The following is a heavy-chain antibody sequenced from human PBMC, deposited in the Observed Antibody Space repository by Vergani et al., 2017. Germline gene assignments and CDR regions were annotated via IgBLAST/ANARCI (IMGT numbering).Heavy chain of an antibody. V-gene: IGHV3-48*03. D-gene: IGHD6-19*01. CDR2: ISSSGSTI. CDR1: GFTFSSYE. Sequence: EVQLVESGGGLVQPGGSLRLSCAASGFTFSSYEMNWVRQAPGKGLEWVSYISSSGSTIYYADSVKGRFTISRDNAKNSLYLQMNSLRAEDTAVYYCARPSAVAGLTWAFDIWGQGTMVTVSS. CDR3: ARPSAVAGLTWAFDI. J-gene: IGHJ3*02.